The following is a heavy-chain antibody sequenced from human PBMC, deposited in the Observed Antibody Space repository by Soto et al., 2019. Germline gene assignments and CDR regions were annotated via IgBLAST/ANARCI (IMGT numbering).Heavy chain of an antibody. CDR2: INPNSGST. D-gene: IGHD1-1*01. V-gene: IGHV1-2*04. Sequence: QVQLVQSGAEVKKPGASVTVSCRASGYTFTDYFLHWVRQAPGHGLEWMGWINPNSGSTHFAPKFQGWVTMTRDASSSTVYLVLNRLRSDDSAVYYCARVTATGPDAWLDPWGQGTLVTVSS. CDR1: GYTFTDYF. J-gene: IGHJ5*02. CDR3: ARVTATGPDAWLDP.